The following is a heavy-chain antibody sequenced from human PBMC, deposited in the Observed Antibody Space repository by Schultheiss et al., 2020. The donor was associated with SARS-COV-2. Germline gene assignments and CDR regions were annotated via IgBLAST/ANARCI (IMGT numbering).Heavy chain of an antibody. Sequence: SQTLSLTCTVSGGSISSGGYYWSWIRQPAGKGLEWIGYIYYSGSTYYNPSLKSRVTISVDTSKNQFSLKLSSVTAADTAVYYCARDHAVYCTNGVCYILDYWGQGTLVTVSS. V-gene: IGHV4-31*03. CDR1: GGSISSGGYY. D-gene: IGHD2-8*01. J-gene: IGHJ4*02. CDR2: IYYSGST. CDR3: ARDHAVYCTNGVCYILDY.